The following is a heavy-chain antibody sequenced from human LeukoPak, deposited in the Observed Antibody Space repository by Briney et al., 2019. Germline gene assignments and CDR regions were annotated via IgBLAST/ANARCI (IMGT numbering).Heavy chain of an antibody. CDR3: ARALRVQGDYYSGMDV. D-gene: IGHD3-16*01. CDR1: GFTFSSYW. V-gene: IGHV3-74*01. CDR2: INTDGSST. Sequence: TGGSLRLSCAASGFTFSSYWIHWVRQAPGKGLVSVSRINTDGSSTNYADSLKGRFTISRDNAKNTLYLQMSSLRAEDTAVYYCARALRVQGDYYSGMDVWGQGTTVTVSS. J-gene: IGHJ6*02.